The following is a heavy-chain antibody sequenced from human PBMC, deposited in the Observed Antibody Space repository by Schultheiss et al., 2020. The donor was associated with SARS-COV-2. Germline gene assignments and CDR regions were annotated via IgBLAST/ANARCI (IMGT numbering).Heavy chain of an antibody. Sequence: GESLKISCAASGFTFSSYAMHWVRQAPGKGLEYVSAISGSGGSTYYADSVKGRFTISRDNSKNTLYLQMNSLRAEDTAVYYCASGDTAMVYDYWGQGTLVTVSP. D-gene: IGHD5-18*01. CDR1: GFTFSSYA. J-gene: IGHJ4*02. V-gene: IGHV3-64*04. CDR3: ASGDTAMVYDY. CDR2: ISGSGGST.